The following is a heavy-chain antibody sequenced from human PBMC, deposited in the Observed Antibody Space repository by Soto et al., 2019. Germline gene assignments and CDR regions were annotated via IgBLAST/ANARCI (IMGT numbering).Heavy chain of an antibody. CDR1: GGSIISSNW. Sequence: QVQLLESGPGLVKPSETLSLICTVSGGSIISSNWWSWVRQPPGKGLERIGEIYHSGSTNLDPSLKSRVTLSVDKSKNQFSLKLTSVTAADTAVYYCARDKATVGGYNLYDPWGQGILGTVSS. V-gene: IGHV4-4*02. D-gene: IGHD3-16*01. J-gene: IGHJ5*02. CDR3: ARDKATVGGYNLYDP. CDR2: IYHSGST.